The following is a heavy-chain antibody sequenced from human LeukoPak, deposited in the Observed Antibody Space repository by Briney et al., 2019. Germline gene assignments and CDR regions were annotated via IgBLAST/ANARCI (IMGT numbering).Heavy chain of an antibody. V-gene: IGHV3-15*01. CDR3: TLYYYDSSGYYSTDYYYYYYMDV. D-gene: IGHD3-22*01. J-gene: IGHJ6*03. CDR2: IKSKTDGGTT. Sequence: GGSLRLSCAASGFTFSNAWMSWVRQAPGKGLEWVGRIKSKTDGGTTDYAAPVKGRFTISRDDSKNTLYLQMNSLKTEDTAVYYCTLYYYDSSGYYSTDYYYYYYMDVWGKGTTVTVSS. CDR1: GFTFSNAW.